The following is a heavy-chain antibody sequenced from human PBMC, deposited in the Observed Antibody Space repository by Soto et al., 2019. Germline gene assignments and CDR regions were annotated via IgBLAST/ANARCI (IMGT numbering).Heavy chain of an antibody. J-gene: IGHJ4*02. CDR3: TVVGITSYDYSIDY. Sequence: ASVTVSCTTSGYALTELSIHCVRQAPGKGLEWMGGFDPEPGETIYAQNFQGRVTVTEDTYTDTTYMELSRLRFEDTAVYYCTVVGITSYDYSIDYWGQGTLVTV. V-gene: IGHV1-24*01. CDR2: FDPEPGET. D-gene: IGHD1-20*01. CDR1: GYALTELS.